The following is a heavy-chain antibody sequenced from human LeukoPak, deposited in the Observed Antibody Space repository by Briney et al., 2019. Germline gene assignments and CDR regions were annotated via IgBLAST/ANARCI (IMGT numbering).Heavy chain of an antibody. J-gene: IGHJ4*02. Sequence: GGSLRLSCAASGFTVSSNYMSWVRQAPGKGLEWVSVIYSGGSTYYADSVKGRFTISRDNSKNTLYLQMNSLRAEDTAVYYRARFLAVGSAPDYFDYWGQGTLVTVSS. CDR1: GFTVSSNY. CDR2: IYSGGST. D-gene: IGHD3-10*01. CDR3: ARFLAVGSAPDYFDY. V-gene: IGHV3-53*05.